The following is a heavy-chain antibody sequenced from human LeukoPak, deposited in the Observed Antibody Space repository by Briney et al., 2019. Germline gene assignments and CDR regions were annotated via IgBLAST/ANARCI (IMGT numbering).Heavy chain of an antibody. CDR3: ARDAEGEEQMATTYFDL. D-gene: IGHD5-24*01. CDR1: GFSVRSKY. CDR2: LQSVGNT. V-gene: IGHV3-53*01. J-gene: IGHJ4*02. Sequence: GGSLRLSCAASGFSVRSKYMSWVRQAPGKGLQWVSVLQSVGNTFYADSVKGRFSISRDRSKNTVYLQMDSLRAEDTAVYYCARDAEGEEQMATTYFDLWGQGTLVIVSS.